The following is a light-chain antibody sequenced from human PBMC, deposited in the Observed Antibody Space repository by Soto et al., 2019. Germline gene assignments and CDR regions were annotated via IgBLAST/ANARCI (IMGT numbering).Light chain of an antibody. CDR3: AAWDDSLTGPV. J-gene: IGLJ1*01. CDR1: SSNIGSNT. V-gene: IGLV1-44*01. Sequence: QSVLTQPPSASGTPGQRVTISCSGSSSNIGSNTVNWYQQLPGTAPKLLIYSNNQRPSGVPDRFSGSKSGTSASLAISGLQSEDYSDYYCAAWDDSLTGPVFGTGTNVTVL. CDR2: SNN.